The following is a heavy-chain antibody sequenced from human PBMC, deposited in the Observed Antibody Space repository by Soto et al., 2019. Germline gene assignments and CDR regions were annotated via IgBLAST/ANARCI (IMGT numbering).Heavy chain of an antibody. CDR1: GGSITSSDNY. V-gene: IGHV4-39*07. Sequence: ASETLSLTCTVSGGSITSSDNYWGWIRQPPGKGLEWIGSSYYTGSTYYNPSVKSRVTISVDTSRNQFSLKLTSVTAADTAVYYCARGTVGELRFAHYFDNWGQGTLVTVSS. J-gene: IGHJ4*02. CDR3: ARGTVGELRFAHYFDN. D-gene: IGHD3-16*01. CDR2: SYYTGST.